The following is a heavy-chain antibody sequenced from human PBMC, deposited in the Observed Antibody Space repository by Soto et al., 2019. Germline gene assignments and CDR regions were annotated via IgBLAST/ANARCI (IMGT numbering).Heavy chain of an antibody. CDR1: GFTFSDYY. V-gene: IGHV3-11*06. CDR2: ISPKGTYR. CDR3: SRGGGGGLFDL. D-gene: IGHD2-21*01. Sequence: LRLSCATSGFTFSDYYMSWIRQAPGKGLEFVSYISPKGTYRTYADSVKGRFTISRDNAKNSLYLQVNSLRAEDTAVYYCSRGGGGGLFDLWGQGTLVTVSS. J-gene: IGHJ5*02.